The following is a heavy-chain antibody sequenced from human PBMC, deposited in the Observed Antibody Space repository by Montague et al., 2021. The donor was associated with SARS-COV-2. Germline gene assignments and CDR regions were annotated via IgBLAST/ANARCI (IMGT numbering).Heavy chain of an antibody. J-gene: IGHJ4*02. Sequence: SETLSLTCTVSGVSVTDYYWSWIRQPPGKGLEWVGDVFHNKSTNFNPSLKSRVAISVDTSKNQFSLRLTSVTAADTAFYYCVRDTHYDCLNGPTDRWGQGTLVTVS. D-gene: IGHD3/OR15-3a*01. CDR2: VFHNKST. V-gene: IGHV4-59*02. CDR1: GVSVTDYY. CDR3: VRDTHYDCLNGPTDR.